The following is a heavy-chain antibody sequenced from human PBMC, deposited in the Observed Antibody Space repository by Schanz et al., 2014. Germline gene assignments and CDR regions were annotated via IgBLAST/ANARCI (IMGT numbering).Heavy chain of an antibody. J-gene: IGHJ4*02. Sequence: EVQVLESGEGLVEAGGSLRLSCAASGFTFSIYGMSWVRQAPGKGLEWVGRITNKPNNYNTEYAASAKGRFTISRDDSRNSLYLQMSSLKTEDTAVYYCVRLDVHDYWGQGTLVTVSA. CDR2: ITNKPNNYNT. CDR1: GFTFSIYG. CDR3: VRLDVHDY. D-gene: IGHD3-16*01. V-gene: IGHV3-72*01.